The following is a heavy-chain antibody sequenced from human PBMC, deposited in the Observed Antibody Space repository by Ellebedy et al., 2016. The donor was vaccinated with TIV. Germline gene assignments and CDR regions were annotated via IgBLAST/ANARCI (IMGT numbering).Heavy chain of an antibody. V-gene: IGHV3-69-1*01. CDR3: ARGVGATAYFDY. Sequence: GESLKISXAASGFTVSSNYMNWVRQAPGKGLEWVSVINKDGAIHYADSVKGRFTISRDNAKNSLYLQMNSLRAEDTAVYYCARGVGATAYFDYWGQGTLVTVSS. J-gene: IGHJ4*02. CDR1: GFTVSSNY. D-gene: IGHD1-26*01. CDR2: INKDGAI.